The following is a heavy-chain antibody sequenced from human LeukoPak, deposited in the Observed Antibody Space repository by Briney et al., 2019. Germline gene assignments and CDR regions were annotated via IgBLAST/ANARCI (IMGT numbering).Heavy chain of an antibody. Sequence: PGGSLRLSCAASGFTFSNYAMSWVRQAPGKGLEWVSGISGGGGGTHYADSVKGRFTISRANSKDTLYLQMNSLRAEDTAVYYCAKGYGYYHYVAFDIWGQGTMVTVSS. J-gene: IGHJ3*02. CDR3: AKGYGYYHYVAFDI. CDR2: ISGGGGGT. V-gene: IGHV3-23*01. CDR1: GFTFSNYA. D-gene: IGHD3-3*01.